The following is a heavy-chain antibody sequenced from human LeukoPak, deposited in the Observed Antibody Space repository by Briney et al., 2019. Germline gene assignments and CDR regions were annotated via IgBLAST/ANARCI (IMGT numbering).Heavy chain of an antibody. CDR1: GFTFSTYA. CDR3: AKDWPSEWQQLPDYDAFDI. D-gene: IGHD6-13*01. J-gene: IGHJ3*02. CDR2: MNSGGST. Sequence: GGSLRLSCAASGFTFSTYAMSWVRQAPGKGLEWVSAMNSGGSTYDVDSLQGRFTISRDNSNNTLYLQMNSLRADDTAVYYCAKDWPSEWQQLPDYDAFDIWGQGTMVTVSS. V-gene: IGHV3-23*01.